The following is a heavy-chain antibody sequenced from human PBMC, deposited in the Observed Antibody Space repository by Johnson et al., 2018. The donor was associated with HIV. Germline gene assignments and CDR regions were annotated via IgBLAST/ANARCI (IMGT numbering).Heavy chain of an antibody. CDR2: ISYDGSNK. Sequence: VQLVESGGGVVQPGRSLRLSCAASGFTFSSYGMHWVRQAPGKGLEWVAVISYDGSNKYYADSVKGRFTISRDNSKNTLYLQMNSLRAEDTAVYYCARVATHAFDIWGQGTMVTVSS. CDR1: GFTFSSYG. V-gene: IGHV3-30*19. J-gene: IGHJ3*02. CDR3: ARVATHAFDI. D-gene: IGHD1-26*01.